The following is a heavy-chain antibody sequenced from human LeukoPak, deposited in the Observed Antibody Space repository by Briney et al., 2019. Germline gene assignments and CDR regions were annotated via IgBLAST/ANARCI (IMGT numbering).Heavy chain of an antibody. CDR1: GFTFSSYW. D-gene: IGHD2-2*01. CDR3: ARDSSVVVPAAMALPLDY. J-gene: IGHJ4*02. Sequence: GGSLRLSCAASGFTFSSYWMSWVRQAPGKGLERVANIKQDGSEKYYVDSVKGRFTISRDNAKNSLYLQMNSLRAEDTAVYYCARDSSVVVPAAMALPLDYWGQGTLVTVSS. CDR2: IKQDGSEK. V-gene: IGHV3-7*01.